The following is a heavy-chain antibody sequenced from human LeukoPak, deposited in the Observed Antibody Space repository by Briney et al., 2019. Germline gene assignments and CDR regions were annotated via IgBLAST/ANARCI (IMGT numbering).Heavy chain of an antibody. D-gene: IGHD3-9*01. Sequence: APVKVSCKASGYTFTSYDINWVRQATGQGLEWVGWMNPNSGNTGYAQKFQGRVTMTRNTSISTAYMELSSLRSENTAVYYCARTYYDILTGYYSNYYYYGMDVWGQGTTVTVSS. CDR3: ARTYYDILTGYYSNYYYYGMDV. CDR1: GYTFTSYD. CDR2: MNPNSGNT. J-gene: IGHJ6*02. V-gene: IGHV1-8*01.